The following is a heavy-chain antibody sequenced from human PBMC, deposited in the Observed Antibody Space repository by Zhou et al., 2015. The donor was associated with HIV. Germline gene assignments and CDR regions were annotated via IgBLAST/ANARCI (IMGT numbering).Heavy chain of an antibody. D-gene: IGHD3-10*01. CDR3: ATWFGEPYYYYGMDV. V-gene: IGHV1-3*05. J-gene: IGHJ6*02. Sequence: QVQLVQSGAEEKKPGASVKVSCKASGYTFTSYAMHWVRQAPGQRLEWMGWINAGNGNTKYSQKFQGRVTITRDTSASTAYMELSSLRSEDTAVYYCATWFGEPYYYYGMDVWGQGTTVTVSS. CDR2: INAGNGNT. CDR1: GYTFTSYA.